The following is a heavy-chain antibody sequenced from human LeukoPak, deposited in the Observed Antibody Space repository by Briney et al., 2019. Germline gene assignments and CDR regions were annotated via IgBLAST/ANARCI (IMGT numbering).Heavy chain of an antibody. CDR3: ARGGWYSHL. CDR1: GGSISTYY. CDR2: IYYSGST. D-gene: IGHD6-19*01. J-gene: IGHJ5*02. Sequence: SETLSLTCTVSGGSISTYYWSWIRQPPGKGLEWIGYIYYSGSTYNPSLKSRVTISVDTSKNQFYLKLSSVTGADTAVYYCARGGWYSHLWGQGALVAVSS. V-gene: IGHV4-59*01.